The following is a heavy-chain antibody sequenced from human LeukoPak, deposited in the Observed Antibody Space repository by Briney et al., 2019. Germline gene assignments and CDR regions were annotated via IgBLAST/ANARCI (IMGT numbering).Heavy chain of an antibody. CDR2: ISSSSSYI. D-gene: IGHD3-10*01. Sequence: GGSLRLSCAASGFTFSSYSVNWVRHAPGKGLEWVSSISSSSSYIYYADSVKGRFTISRDNAKNSLYLQMNSVRAEDTAVYYCARLLWFGEFSGLDYWGQGTLVTVSS. CDR1: GFTFSSYS. CDR3: ARLLWFGEFSGLDY. J-gene: IGHJ4*02. V-gene: IGHV3-21*01.